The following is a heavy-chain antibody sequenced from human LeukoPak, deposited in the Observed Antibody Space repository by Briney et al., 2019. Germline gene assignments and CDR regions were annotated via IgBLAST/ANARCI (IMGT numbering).Heavy chain of an antibody. CDR3: ARRGATAGAFDI. D-gene: IGHD1-26*01. J-gene: IGHJ3*02. CDR1: GFTFSSYG. Sequence: GGSLRLSCAASGFTFSSYGMHWVRPAPGNGLDWVAFILYDGSNKYYADSVKGRFTISRDNAKNTLYLQMNSLRAEDTAVYYCARRGATAGAFDIWGQGTMVTISS. CDR2: ILYDGSNK. V-gene: IGHV3-30*02.